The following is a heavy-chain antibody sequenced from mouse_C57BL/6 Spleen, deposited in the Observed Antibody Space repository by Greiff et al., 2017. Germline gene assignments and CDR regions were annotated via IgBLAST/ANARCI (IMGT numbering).Heavy chain of an antibody. D-gene: IGHD2-4*01. V-gene: IGHV1-20*01. J-gene: IGHJ4*01. CDR2: INPYNGDT. CDR1: GYSFTGYF. Sequence: VQLKQSGPELVKPGDSVKISCKASGYSFTGYFMNWVMQSHGKSLEWIGRINPYNGDTFYNQKFKGKATLTVDKSSSTAHMELRSLTSEDSAVYYCARRDYPYAMDYWGQGTSVTGSS. CDR3: ARRDYPYAMDY.